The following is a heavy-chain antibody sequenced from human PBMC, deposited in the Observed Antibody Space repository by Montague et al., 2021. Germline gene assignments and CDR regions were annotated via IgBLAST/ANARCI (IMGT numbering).Heavy chain of an antibody. CDR2: VFYSGAT. V-gene: IGHV4-59*01. Sequence: SETLSLTCSVSGDSINSWYWSWIRQPPGKGLEWIGSVFYSGATNYNPSLKSRVTMSADTSKNQFSLKVNSVTAADTAVYYCARQGFYESGGFYIWGLGTLVTVSS. J-gene: IGHJ4*02. CDR1: GDSINSWY. D-gene: IGHD3-22*01. CDR3: ARQGFYESGGFYI.